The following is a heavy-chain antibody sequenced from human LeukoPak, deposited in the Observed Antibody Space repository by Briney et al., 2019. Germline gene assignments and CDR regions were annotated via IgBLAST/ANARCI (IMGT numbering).Heavy chain of an antibody. V-gene: IGHV3-7*04. Sequence: GGSLRLSCAASGFTFSSXXXXXXXXXXXXXXXXXXXIKEDGSDKKYVDSXXXXFXXSRDNAKNSLYLQMNSLRAEDAAVYYCARMRDGYMGRYYFDYWGQGTLVTVSS. CDR2: IKEDGSDK. D-gene: IGHD5-24*01. CDR1: GFTFSSXX. CDR3: ARMRDGYMGRYYFDY. J-gene: IGHJ4*02.